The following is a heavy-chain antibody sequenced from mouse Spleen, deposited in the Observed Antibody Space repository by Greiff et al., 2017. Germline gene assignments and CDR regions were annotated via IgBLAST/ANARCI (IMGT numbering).Heavy chain of an antibody. J-gene: IGHJ1*01. D-gene: IGHD1-1*01. V-gene: IGHV5-16*01. CDR1: GFTFSDYY. Sequence: DVHLVESEGGLVQPGSSMKLSCTASGFTFSDYYMAWVRQVPEKGLEWVANINYDGSSTYYLDSLKSRFIISRDNAKNILYLQMSSLKSEDTATYYCARDPYGTDGYFDVWGAGTTVTVAS. CDR3: ARDPYGTDGYFDV. CDR2: INYDGSST.